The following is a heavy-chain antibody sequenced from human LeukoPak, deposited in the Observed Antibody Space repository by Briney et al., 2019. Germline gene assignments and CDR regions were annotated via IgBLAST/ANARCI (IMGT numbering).Heavy chain of an antibody. Sequence: GGSLRLSCAASGFTFSSYAMSWVRQAPGKGLEWVSAISGSGGSTYYVDSVKGRFTISRDNSKNTLYLQMNSLRAEDTAVYYCAKVSTISSSWYPVGYFDYWGQGTLVTVSS. CDR2: ISGSGGST. J-gene: IGHJ4*02. CDR1: GFTFSSYA. CDR3: AKVSTISSSWYPVGYFDY. V-gene: IGHV3-23*01. D-gene: IGHD6-13*01.